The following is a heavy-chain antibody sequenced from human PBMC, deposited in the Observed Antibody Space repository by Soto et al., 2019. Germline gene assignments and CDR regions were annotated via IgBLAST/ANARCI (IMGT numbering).Heavy chain of an antibody. CDR1: GGSVTIPNYY. D-gene: IGHD1-26*01. Sequence: QLQLQESGPGVVKPSETLSLTCPVSGGSVTIPNYYWAWVRQSPGKGLEWIASMYYGGTTYYNPSLKSRVSIFVDTSTHQFSLILTSVTAADSSMYYCVRHGRLQRRPFDYWGQGTLVTVSS. V-gene: IGHV4-39*01. CDR3: VRHGRLQRRPFDY. CDR2: MYYGGTT. J-gene: IGHJ4*02.